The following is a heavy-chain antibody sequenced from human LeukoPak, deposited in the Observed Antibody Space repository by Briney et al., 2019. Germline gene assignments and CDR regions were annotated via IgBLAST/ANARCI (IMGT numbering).Heavy chain of an antibody. CDR2: ISYVGSNE. CDR3: VRDNYSYRLDV. CDR1: GFTFSSYV. Sequence: GRSLRLSCAASGFTFSSYVMHGVRHAPGRGREWGAIISYVGSNEYYADSVKGRFTISRDNSKNTLYLHMNSLRAEDTAIYFCVRDNYSYRLDVWGQGTLVTVSS. D-gene: IGHD2-21*01. J-gene: IGHJ4*02. V-gene: IGHV3-30*04.